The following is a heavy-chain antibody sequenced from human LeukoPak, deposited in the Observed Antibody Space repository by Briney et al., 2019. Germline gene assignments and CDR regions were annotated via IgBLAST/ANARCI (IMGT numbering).Heavy chain of an antibody. CDR2: INPNSGVT. Sequence: ASVKVSCKASGYTFNGYYLHWVRQAPGQGLEWMGWINPNSGVTKFAQQFQGRVTMTWDTSVSTAYMELSRLTSDDTATYYCAGFGVVTNDAFDIWGQGTMVTISS. V-gene: IGHV1-2*02. J-gene: IGHJ3*02. CDR3: AGFGVVTNDAFDI. D-gene: IGHD3-3*01. CDR1: GYTFNGYY.